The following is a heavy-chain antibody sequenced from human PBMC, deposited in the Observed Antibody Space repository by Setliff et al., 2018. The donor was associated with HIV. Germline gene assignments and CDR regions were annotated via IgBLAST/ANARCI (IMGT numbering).Heavy chain of an antibody. V-gene: IGHV4-31*03. CDR3: ARGGGSDAFDY. CDR1: GGSISSDGHY. D-gene: IGHD2-15*01. CDR2: MFHSGTT. Sequence: SETLSLTCTVSGGSISSDGHYWSWIRQHPEKGLEWIGYMFHSGTTYYNPSLKSRVTISADTSKNHFSLKLSPVSAADTAVYYCARGGGSDAFDYWGQGTLVTVS. J-gene: IGHJ4*02.